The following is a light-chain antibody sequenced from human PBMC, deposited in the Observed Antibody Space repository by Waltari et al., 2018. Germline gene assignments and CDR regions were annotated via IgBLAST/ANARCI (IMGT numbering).Light chain of an antibody. J-gene: IGKJ4*01. V-gene: IGKV3-20*01. Sequence: EIELTQSPGTMSFSPGERATLSCRPSQSVSSSYLAWYQQKPGQAPRLLIYGASSRATGIPDRFSGSGSGTDFTLTISRLEPEDFAVYYCQQYSSSPLTFGGGTKVEIK. CDR3: QQYSSSPLT. CDR2: GAS. CDR1: QSVSSSY.